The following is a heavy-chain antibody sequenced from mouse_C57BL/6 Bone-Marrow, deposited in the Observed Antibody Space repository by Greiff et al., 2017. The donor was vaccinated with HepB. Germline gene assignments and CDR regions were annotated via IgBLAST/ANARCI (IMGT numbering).Heavy chain of an antibody. Sequence: LQESGAELVRPGASVKLSCTASGFNIKDDYMHWVKQRPEQGLEWIGWIDPENGDTEYASKFQGKATITADTSSNTAYLQLSSLTSEDTAVYYCTTYYYGFDYWGQGTTLTVSS. J-gene: IGHJ2*01. V-gene: IGHV14-4*01. CDR2: IDPENGDT. CDR3: TTYYYGFDY. CDR1: GFNIKDDY. D-gene: IGHD1-1*01.